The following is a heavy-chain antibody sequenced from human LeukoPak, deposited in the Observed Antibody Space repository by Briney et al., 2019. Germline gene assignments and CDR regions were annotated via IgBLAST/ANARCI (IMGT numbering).Heavy chain of an antibody. CDR3: ARVRGVGAGVVYYYYYMDV. D-gene: IGHD1-26*01. V-gene: IGHV3-21*04. CDR1: GFTFSSYS. J-gene: IGHJ6*03. Sequence: GGSLRLSCAASGFTFSSYSMNWVRQAPGKGLEWVSSISSSSSYIYYADSVKGRFTISRDNAKNLLYLQMNSLRAEDTALYYCARVRGVGAGVVYYYYYMDVWGKGTTVTVSS. CDR2: ISSSSSYI.